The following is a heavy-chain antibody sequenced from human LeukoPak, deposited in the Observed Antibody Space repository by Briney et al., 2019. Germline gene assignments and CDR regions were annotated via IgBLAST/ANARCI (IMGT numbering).Heavy chain of an antibody. J-gene: IGHJ4*02. CDR1: GFTFSSYS. V-gene: IGHV3-48*04. CDR2: ISSSSSTI. Sequence: GGSLRLSCAASGFTFSSYSMNWVRQAPGKGLEWVSYISSSSSTIYYADSLKGRFTISRNNAKNSLYLQMNSLRAEDTAVYYCARGPYGDYAYYFDYWGQGTLVTVSS. CDR3: ARGPYGDYAYYFDY. D-gene: IGHD4-17*01.